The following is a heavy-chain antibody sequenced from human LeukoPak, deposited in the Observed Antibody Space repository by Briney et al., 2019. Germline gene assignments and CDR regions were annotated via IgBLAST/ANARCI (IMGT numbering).Heavy chain of an antibody. CDR3: AKVSGDGDAEYYFDY. Sequence: GGPLRLSCAASGFTFSSYAMSWVRQAPGKGLEWVSAISGSGGSTHYADSVRGRFTISRDNSKNTLYLQMNSLRAEDTAVYYCAKVSGDGDAEYYFDYWGQGTLVTVSS. CDR2: ISGSGGST. V-gene: IGHV3-23*01. J-gene: IGHJ4*02. CDR1: GFTFSSYA. D-gene: IGHD3-10*01.